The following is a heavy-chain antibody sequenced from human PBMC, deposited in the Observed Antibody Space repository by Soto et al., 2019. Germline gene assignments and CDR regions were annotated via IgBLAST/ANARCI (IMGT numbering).Heavy chain of an antibody. CDR2: MYYNGNI. J-gene: IGHJ5*02. Sequence: LSLTCNVSGGSISNYYWTWVRQSPEKGLEWIGHMYYNGNINYNPSLKSRVTISIDTSKNQFSLTLKSVTAADTAVYYCASGGNWFDPWGQGVLVTVSS. CDR1: GGSISNYY. D-gene: IGHD3-16*01. V-gene: IGHV4-59*01. CDR3: ASGGNWFDP.